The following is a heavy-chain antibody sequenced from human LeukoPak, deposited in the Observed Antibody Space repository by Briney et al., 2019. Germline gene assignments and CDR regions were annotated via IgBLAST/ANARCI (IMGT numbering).Heavy chain of an antibody. CDR2: IYYSGST. J-gene: IGHJ4*02. Sequence: PSETLSLTCTVSGGSISSSSYYWSWIRQPPGKGLEWIGYIYYSGSTNYNPSLKSRVTISVDTSKNQFSLKLSSVTAADTAVYYCARADSSSWYGCFDYWGQGTLVTVSS. CDR3: ARADSSSWYGCFDY. V-gene: IGHV4-61*01. CDR1: GGSISSSSYY. D-gene: IGHD6-13*01.